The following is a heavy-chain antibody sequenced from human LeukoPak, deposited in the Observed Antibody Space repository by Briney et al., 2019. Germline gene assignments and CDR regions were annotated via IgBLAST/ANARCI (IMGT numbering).Heavy chain of an antibody. CDR3: ARDPGIAAAGTIFDI. Sequence: PGRSLRLSCAASGFTFDVYVMNCVRQAPGKGLEWVSGISWNRGNIDYADSVKGRFTISRDNAKNTLYLQMNSLRPEDTALYYCARDPGIAAAGTIFDIWGQGTLVTVSS. CDR2: ISWNRGNI. CDR1: GFTFDVYV. V-gene: IGHV3-9*01. D-gene: IGHD6-13*01. J-gene: IGHJ4*02.